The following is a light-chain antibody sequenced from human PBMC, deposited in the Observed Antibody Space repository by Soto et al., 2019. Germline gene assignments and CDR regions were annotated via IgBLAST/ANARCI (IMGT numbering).Light chain of an antibody. CDR3: QQYHNWPPWT. CDR1: ESVLSN. J-gene: IGKJ1*01. Sequence: IVMTQSPVTLSVSPGERATLSCRASESVLSNLAWYQWRPGQAPRLLIYGAFTRATGIPARFSGSGSGTEFTLTISSPQSEDVAVYYCQQYHNWPPWTFGQGTKVEIK. CDR2: GAF. V-gene: IGKV3-15*01.